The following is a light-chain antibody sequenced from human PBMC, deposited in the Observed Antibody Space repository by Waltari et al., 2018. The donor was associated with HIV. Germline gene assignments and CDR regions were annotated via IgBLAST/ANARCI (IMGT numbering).Light chain of an antibody. CDR2: EDT. V-gene: IGLV3-1*01. J-gene: IGLJ2*01. CDR3: QAWDSNTAV. Sequence: SYWYQQGPGQSPVLVIYEDTKRPSGIPERFFGSKSGNAATLTISGTQAVDEADYYCQAWDSNTAVFGGGTKLTVL.